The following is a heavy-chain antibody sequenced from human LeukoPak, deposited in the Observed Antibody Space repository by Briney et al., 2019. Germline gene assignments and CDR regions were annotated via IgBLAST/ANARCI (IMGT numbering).Heavy chain of an antibody. CDR3: ARVNCSGGSCYSDY. CDR2: IYYSGST. CDR1: GGSISSHY. J-gene: IGHJ4*02. D-gene: IGHD2-15*01. Sequence: SETLSLTCTVSGGSISSHYWSWIRQPPGKGLEWIGYIYYSGSTNYNPSLKSRVTISVDTSKNQFSLKLSSVTAADTAVYYCARVNCSGGSCYSDYWGQGTLVTVSS. V-gene: IGHV4-59*11.